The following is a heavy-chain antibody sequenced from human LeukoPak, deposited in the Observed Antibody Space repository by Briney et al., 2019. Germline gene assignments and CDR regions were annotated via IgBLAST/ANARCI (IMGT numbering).Heavy chain of an antibody. Sequence: SSETLSLTCTVSGGSISSYYWSWIRQPPGKGLEWIGYIYYSGSTNYNPSLKSRVTISVDTSKNQFSLKLSSVTAADTAVYYCASSITMIAPESWGQRTLVTVSS. CDR3: ASSITMIAPES. D-gene: IGHD3-22*01. CDR2: IYYSGST. J-gene: IGHJ3*01. CDR1: GGSISSYY. V-gene: IGHV4-59*01.